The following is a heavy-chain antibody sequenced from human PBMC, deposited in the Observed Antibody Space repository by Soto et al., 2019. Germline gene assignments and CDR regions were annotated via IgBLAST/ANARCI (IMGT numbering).Heavy chain of an antibody. CDR3: VKGNGYSYGRFDY. CDR1: GFTFSSYA. J-gene: IGHJ4*02. D-gene: IGHD5-18*01. V-gene: IGHV3-64D*06. CDR2: ISSNGGST. Sequence: PGGSLRLSCSAPGFTFSSYAMHWVRQAPGKGLEYVSAISSNGGSTYYADSVKGRFTISRDNSKNTLYLQMSSLRAEDTAVYYCVKGNGYSYGRFDYWGQGTLVTVSS.